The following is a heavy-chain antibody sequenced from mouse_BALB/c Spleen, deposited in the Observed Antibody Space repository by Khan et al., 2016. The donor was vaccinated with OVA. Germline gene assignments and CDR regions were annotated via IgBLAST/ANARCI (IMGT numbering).Heavy chain of an antibody. CDR3: DRAYYTFDGYYAIDY. CDR2: IWGGGGT. Sequence: VKLKESGPGLVAPSQSLSITCTVSGFSLSRYNIHWIRQPPGKGLEWLGMIWGGGGTDYNSTLKSRLSIRKDNSKSQVLLKMNSLQTDDTAMYYCDRAYYTFDGYYAIDYWGQGTLGTVSS. V-gene: IGHV2-6-4*01. D-gene: IGHD2-14*01. CDR1: GFSLSRYN. J-gene: IGHJ4*01.